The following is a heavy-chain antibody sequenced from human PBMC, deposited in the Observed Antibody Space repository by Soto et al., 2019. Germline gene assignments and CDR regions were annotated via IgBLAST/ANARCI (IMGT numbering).Heavy chain of an antibody. D-gene: IGHD5-12*01. CDR1: ADSISSSY. Sequence: SETLSLTCTVSADSISSSYWSWIRQPPGKGLEWIGYIYYSGSTYYNPSLKSRVTISVDTSKNQFSLKLSSVTAADTAVYYCARVGYIGYDYDWETRPNDRHFDYWGQGTLVTVSS. J-gene: IGHJ4*02. CDR2: IYYSGST. V-gene: IGHV4-59*12. CDR3: ARVGYIGYDYDWETRPNDRHFDY.